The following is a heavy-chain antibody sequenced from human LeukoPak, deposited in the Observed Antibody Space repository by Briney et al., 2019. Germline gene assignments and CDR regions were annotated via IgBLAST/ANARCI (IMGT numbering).Heavy chain of an antibody. D-gene: IGHD4-23*01. CDR3: VVTTRSYPFDY. CDR2: INQDGSVE. J-gene: IGHJ4*02. Sequence: GGSLRLSCAASGFTFSSNWMCWVRQDPGKGLEWVANINQDGSVENYVDSVKGRFTISRDNAKNSLYPQMNSLRAEDTAVYYCVVTTRSYPFDYWGQGTLVTVSS. CDR1: GFTFSSNW. V-gene: IGHV3-7*01.